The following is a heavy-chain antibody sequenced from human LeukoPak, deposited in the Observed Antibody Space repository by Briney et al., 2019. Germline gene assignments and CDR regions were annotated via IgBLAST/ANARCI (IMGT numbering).Heavy chain of an antibody. J-gene: IGHJ5*02. Sequence: SDTLSLTCTVSGGSIINHYWSWMRQPAGKGLEWIGRINSSGCVNYSPSLKSRVSMSIDPSNNRFSLNLTSVTAADTALYFCARDVRYASGWSTPESWGQGTLVTASS. D-gene: IGHD6-19*01. V-gene: IGHV4-4*07. CDR2: INSSGCV. CDR1: GGSIINHY. CDR3: ARDVRYASGWSTPES.